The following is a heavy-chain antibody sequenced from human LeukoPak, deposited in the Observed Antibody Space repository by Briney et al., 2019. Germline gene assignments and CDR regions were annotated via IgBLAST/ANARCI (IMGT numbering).Heavy chain of an antibody. CDR1: GGSISSSSYY. Sequence: SETQSLTCTVSGGSISSSSYYWGWIRQPPGKGPEWIGSIYYSGSTYYNPSLKSRVTISVDTSKNQFSLKLSSVTAADTAVYYCARRQMDRGFDYRGQGTLVTVSS. V-gene: IGHV4-39*01. J-gene: IGHJ4*02. D-gene: IGHD2-8*01. CDR2: IYYSGST. CDR3: ARRQMDRGFDY.